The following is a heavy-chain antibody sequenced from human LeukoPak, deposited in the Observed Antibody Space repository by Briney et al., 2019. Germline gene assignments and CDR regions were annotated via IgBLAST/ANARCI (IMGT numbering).Heavy chain of an antibody. D-gene: IGHD2-2*01. V-gene: IGHV3-30*02. CDR1: GFTFSSSG. CDR3: AIDRVAIADM. CDR2: MRYDGSNK. Sequence: PGGSLRLSCAASGFTFSSSGMHWVRQAPGKGLEWVTFMRYDGSNKYYADSVKGRFVISRDNSKNTLYMQMNSLRAEDTAVYYCAIDRVAIADMWGQGTLVTVSS. J-gene: IGHJ1*01.